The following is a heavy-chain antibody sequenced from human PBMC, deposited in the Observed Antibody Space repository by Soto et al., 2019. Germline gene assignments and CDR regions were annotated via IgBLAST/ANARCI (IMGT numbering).Heavy chain of an antibody. D-gene: IGHD2-2*01. CDR3: AKDRSSTSCYAFDY. CDR1: GFTVSTKY. CDR2: IYSGGST. J-gene: IGHJ4*02. Sequence: GGSLRLSCAASGFTVSTKYMSWVRQAPGKGLEWVSVIYSGGSTFYADSVRGRFTISRDNSKNTVNLQMNSLRAEDTAVYYCAKDRSSTSCYAFDYWGQGSLVTVSS. V-gene: IGHV3-66*01.